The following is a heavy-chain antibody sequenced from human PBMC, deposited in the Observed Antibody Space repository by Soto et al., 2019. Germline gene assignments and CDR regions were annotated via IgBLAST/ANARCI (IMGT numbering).Heavy chain of an antibody. CDR3: AKDPRSGYDLFWGWSYGMDV. CDR1: GFTFSSYA. D-gene: IGHD5-12*01. Sequence: GGSLRLSCAASGFTFSSYAMSWVRQAPGKGLEWVSAISGSGGSTYYADSVKGRFTISRDNSKNTLYLQMNSLRAEDTAVYYCAKDPRSGYDLFWGWSYGMDVWGQGTTVTVSS. CDR2: ISGSGGST. J-gene: IGHJ6*02. V-gene: IGHV3-23*01.